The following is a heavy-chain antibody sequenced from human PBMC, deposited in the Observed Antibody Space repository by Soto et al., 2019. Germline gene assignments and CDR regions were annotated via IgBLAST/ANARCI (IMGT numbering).Heavy chain of an antibody. J-gene: IGHJ4*02. V-gene: IGHV3-11*01. CDR2: ISSSGSTI. D-gene: IGHD3-22*01. CDR3: ARSYDSTGGDFDY. CDR1: GFTFSYYY. Sequence: GGSLRLSCAASGFTFSYYYMSWIRQSPGKGLEWVSYISSSGSTIYYADSVKGRFTISRDNAKNSLYLQMNSLRAEDTAVYYCARSYDSTGGDFDYWGQGTLVTVSS.